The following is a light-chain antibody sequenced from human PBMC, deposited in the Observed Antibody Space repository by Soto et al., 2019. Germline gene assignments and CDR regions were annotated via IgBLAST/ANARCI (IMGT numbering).Light chain of an antibody. CDR3: SSYTSSSTHYV. Sequence: STLTQLASVPVSPGQAITISCTGASSDVGGYNYVSWYQQHPGKAPKLMIYEVSNRPSGVSDRFSGSKSGNTASLTISGLQAEDEADYYCSSYTSSSTHYVFGTGTKVTVL. V-gene: IGLV2-14*01. CDR1: SSDVGGYNY. J-gene: IGLJ1*01. CDR2: EVS.